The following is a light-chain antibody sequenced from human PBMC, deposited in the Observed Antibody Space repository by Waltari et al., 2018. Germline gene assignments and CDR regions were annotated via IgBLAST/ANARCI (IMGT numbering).Light chain of an antibody. CDR2: GAS. CDR1: QSVSSSY. V-gene: IGKV3-20*01. Sequence: EIVLTQSPGTLSLSPGERATLSCRASQSVSSSYLAWYQQKPGQAPRLLIYGASSRATGIPDRFSGSGSGTDFTLTISRLGPEDFAVYYCQQYGSSPLTFGQGTKVESK. CDR3: QQYGSSPLT. J-gene: IGKJ1*01.